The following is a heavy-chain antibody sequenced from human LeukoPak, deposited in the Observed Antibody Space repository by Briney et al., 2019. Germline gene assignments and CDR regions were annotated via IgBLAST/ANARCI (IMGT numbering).Heavy chain of an antibody. CDR2: ISSSGSTI. D-gene: IGHD2-2*03. CDR3: AKKSGHCSSTSCYDYYYGMDV. Sequence: GGSLRLSCAASGFTFSDYYMSWIRQAPGKGLEWVSYISSSGSTIYYADSVKGRFTISRDNAKNSLYLQMNSLRAEDTAVYYCAKKSGHCSSTSCYDYYYGMDVWGQGTTVTVSS. CDR1: GFTFSDYY. V-gene: IGHV3-11*01. J-gene: IGHJ6*01.